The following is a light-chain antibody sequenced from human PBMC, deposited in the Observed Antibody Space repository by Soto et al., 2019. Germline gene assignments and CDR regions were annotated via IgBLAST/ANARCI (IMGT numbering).Light chain of an antibody. CDR3: QQYGTSPPD. CDR2: AAS. J-gene: IGKJ4*01. CDR1: QSVISTD. Sequence: EIVLTQSPGTLSLSPGERATLSCRASQSVISTDLAWYQQKPGQAPRLLVYAASSRASGIPDRFSGSGSGTDFTLIISRLEPEDFAVYYCQQYGTSPPDFGGGTRVEI. V-gene: IGKV3-20*01.